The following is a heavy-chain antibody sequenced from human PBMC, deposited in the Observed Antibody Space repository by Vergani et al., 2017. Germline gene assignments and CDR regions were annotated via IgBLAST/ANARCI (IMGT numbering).Heavy chain of an antibody. CDR1: GGTFSSYA. D-gene: IGHD3-3*01. Sequence: QVQLVQSGAEVKKPGSSVKVSCKASGGTFSSYAISWVRQAPGQGLEWMGRIIPILGTANYAQKFQGRVTITADESTSPAYMELSSLRSEDTAVYYCARDNPREEGLFPDSNYYYYYMDVWGKGTTVTVSS. J-gene: IGHJ6*03. CDR3: ARDNPREEGLFPDSNYYYYYMDV. V-gene: IGHV1-69*11. CDR2: IIPILGTA.